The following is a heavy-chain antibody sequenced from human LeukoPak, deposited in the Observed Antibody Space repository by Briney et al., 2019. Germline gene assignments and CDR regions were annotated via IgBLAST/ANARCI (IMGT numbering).Heavy chain of an antibody. CDR3: AREGGDYYDSSGYYIVDY. J-gene: IGHJ4*02. CDR1: GYTFTSYD. D-gene: IGHD3-22*01. Sequence: ASVKVSXKASGYTFTSYDINWVRQATGQGLEWMGWMNPNSGNTGYAQKFQGRVTMTRNTSISTAYMELSSLRSEDTAVYYCAREGGDYYDSSGYYIVDYWGQGTLVTVSS. CDR2: MNPNSGNT. V-gene: IGHV1-8*01.